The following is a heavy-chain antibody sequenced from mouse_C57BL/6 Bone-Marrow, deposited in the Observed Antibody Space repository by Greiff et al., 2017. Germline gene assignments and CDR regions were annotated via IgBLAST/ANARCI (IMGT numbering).Heavy chain of an antibody. CDR2: IDPSDSYT. CDR3: ATVYYYGSSSYYFDY. CDR1: GYTFTSYW. Sequence: QVQLQQPGAELVKPGASVKLSCKASGYTFTSYWMQWVKQRPGQGLEWIGEIDPSDSYTNYNQKFKGKATLTVDTSSSTAYMQLSSLTSEDSAVYYCATVYYYGSSSYYFDYWGQGTTLTVSS. J-gene: IGHJ2*01. D-gene: IGHD1-1*01. V-gene: IGHV1-50*01.